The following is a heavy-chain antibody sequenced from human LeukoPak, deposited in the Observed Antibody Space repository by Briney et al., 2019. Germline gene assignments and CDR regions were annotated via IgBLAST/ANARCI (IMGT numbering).Heavy chain of an antibody. Sequence: GGSLRLSCAASGFTFSSYAMSWVRRAPGKGLQWVSAISASGGSTYYADSVKGRFTMSRDNSKNTLYLQLNSLRVEDTAVYYCAKNRGAGSHYYYHMNVWGKVTTVTVSS. V-gene: IGHV3-23*01. CDR1: GFTFSSYA. J-gene: IGHJ6*03. CDR2: ISASGGST. CDR3: AKNRGAGSHYYYHMNV. D-gene: IGHD1-26*01.